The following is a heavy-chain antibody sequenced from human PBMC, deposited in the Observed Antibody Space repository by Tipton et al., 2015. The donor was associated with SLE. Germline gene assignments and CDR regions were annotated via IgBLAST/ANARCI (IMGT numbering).Heavy chain of an antibody. Sequence: TLSLTCAVSGYSISSGYYWGWIRQPPGKGLEWIGYIYYSGSTNYNPSLKSRVTISVDTSKNQFSLKLSSVTAADTAVYYCARDLGSTSLGYWGQGTLVTVSS. CDR1: GYSISSGYY. D-gene: IGHD2-2*01. CDR3: ARDLGSTSLGY. V-gene: IGHV4-61*01. CDR2: IYYSGST. J-gene: IGHJ4*02.